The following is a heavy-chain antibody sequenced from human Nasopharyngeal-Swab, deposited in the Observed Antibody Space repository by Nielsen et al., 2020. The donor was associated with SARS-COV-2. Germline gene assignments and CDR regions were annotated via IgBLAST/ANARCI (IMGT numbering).Heavy chain of an antibody. CDR1: GFTFSSYA. J-gene: IGHJ5*02. CDR3: ARGRGWFDP. Sequence: GGSLRLSCAASGFTFSSYAMHWVRQAPGKGLEWVAVMSYDGSNKYYADSVKGRFTISRDNSKNTLYLQMNSLRAEDTAVYYCARGRGWFDPWGQGTLVTVSS. V-gene: IGHV3-30-3*01. CDR2: MSYDGSNK. D-gene: IGHD3-10*01.